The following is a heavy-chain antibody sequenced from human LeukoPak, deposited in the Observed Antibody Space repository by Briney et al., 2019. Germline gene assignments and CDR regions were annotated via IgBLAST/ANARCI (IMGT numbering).Heavy chain of an antibody. J-gene: IGHJ5*02. CDR1: GGTFSSYT. D-gene: IGHD2-2*01. CDR2: IIPILGIA. CDR3: ARESVPAAILTAYCFDP. Sequence: SVKVSCKASGGTFSSYTISWVRQAPGQGLEWMGRIIPILGIANYAQKFQGRVTIAADKSTSTAYMELSSLRSEDTAVYYCARESVPAAILTAYCFDPWGQGTLVTVSS. V-gene: IGHV1-69*04.